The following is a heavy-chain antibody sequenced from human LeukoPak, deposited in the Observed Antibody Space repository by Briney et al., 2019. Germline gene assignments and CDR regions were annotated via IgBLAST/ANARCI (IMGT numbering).Heavy chain of an antibody. J-gene: IGHJ4*02. Sequence: PSETLSLTCTVSGDSISTYYWSWIRQPPGKGLEWIGYVYYTGSTNHNPSLRSRVTMSVDTSNNQFSLKMRSVTAADTAVYYCARARIAVSYFDYWGQGALVTVSS. CDR3: ARARIAVSYFDY. CDR1: GDSISTYY. D-gene: IGHD6-6*01. V-gene: IGHV4-59*01. CDR2: VYYTGST.